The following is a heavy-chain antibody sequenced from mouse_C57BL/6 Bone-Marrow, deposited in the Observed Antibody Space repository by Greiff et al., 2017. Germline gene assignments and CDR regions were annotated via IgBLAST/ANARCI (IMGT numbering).Heavy chain of an antibody. CDR3: ARGLYGNYKDWFAY. CDR2: IFPGSGST. J-gene: IGHJ3*01. Sequence: VQVVESGPELVKPGASVKISCKASGYTFTDYYINWVKQRPGQGLEWIGWIFPGSGSTYYNEKFKGKATLTVDKSSSTAYMLLSSLTSEDSAVYFCARGLYGNYKDWFAYWGQGTLVTVSA. CDR1: GYTFTDYY. D-gene: IGHD2-1*01. V-gene: IGHV1-75*01.